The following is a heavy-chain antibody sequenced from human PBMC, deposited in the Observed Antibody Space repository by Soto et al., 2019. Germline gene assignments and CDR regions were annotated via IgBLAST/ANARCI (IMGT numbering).Heavy chain of an antibody. V-gene: IGHV1-18*04. CDR3: ARDHGPGLPDYYYYYGMDV. D-gene: IGHD3-10*01. Sequence: ASGKVSCKASGYTFTGYGISWVRQAPGQGLEWMGWISAYNGNTNYAQKLQGRVTMTTDTSTSTAYMELRSLRSDDTAVYYCARDHGPGLPDYYYYYGMDVCGQGTTVTVSS. CDR2: ISAYNGNT. J-gene: IGHJ6*02. CDR1: GYTFTGYG.